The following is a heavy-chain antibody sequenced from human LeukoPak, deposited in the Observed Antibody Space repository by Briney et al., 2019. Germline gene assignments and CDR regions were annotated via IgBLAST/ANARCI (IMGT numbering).Heavy chain of an antibody. CDR1: GGTFSSYA. Sequence: GASVKVSCKASGGTFSSYAISWVRQAPGQGLEWMGGIIPIFGTANYAQKFQGRVTITTDESTSTAYIELSSLRSEGTAVYYCAREGYYDFWSGYYRGYYYYYMDVWGKGTTVTVSS. J-gene: IGHJ6*03. CDR2: IIPIFGTA. V-gene: IGHV1-69*05. D-gene: IGHD3-3*01. CDR3: AREGYYDFWSGYYRGYYYYYMDV.